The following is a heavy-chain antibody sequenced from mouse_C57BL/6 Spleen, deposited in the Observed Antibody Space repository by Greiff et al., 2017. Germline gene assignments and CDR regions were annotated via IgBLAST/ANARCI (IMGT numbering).Heavy chain of an antibody. CDR1: GFTFSDYG. CDR3: ARYGHYYAMDY. V-gene: IGHV5-17*01. Sequence: DVMLVESGGGLVKPGGSLKLSCAASGFTFSDYGMHWVRQAPEKGLEWVAYISSGSSTIYYADTVKGRFTISRDNAKNTLFLQMTSLRSEDTAMYYCARYGHYYAMDYWGQGTSVTVSS. J-gene: IGHJ4*01. CDR2: ISSGSSTI. D-gene: IGHD1-1*02.